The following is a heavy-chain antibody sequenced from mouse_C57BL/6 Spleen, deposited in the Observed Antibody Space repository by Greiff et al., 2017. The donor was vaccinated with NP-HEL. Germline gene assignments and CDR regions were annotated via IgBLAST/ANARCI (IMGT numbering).Heavy chain of an antibody. CDR2: ISDGGSYT. V-gene: IGHV5-4*01. Sequence: EVHLVESGGGLVKPGGSLKLSCAASGFTFSSYAMSWVRQTPEKRLEWVATISDGGSYTYYPDNVKGRFTISRDNAKNNLYLQMSHLKSEDTAMYYCARDRLWGQGTTLTVSS. D-gene: IGHD6-2*01. CDR3: ARDRL. J-gene: IGHJ2*01. CDR1: GFTFSSYA.